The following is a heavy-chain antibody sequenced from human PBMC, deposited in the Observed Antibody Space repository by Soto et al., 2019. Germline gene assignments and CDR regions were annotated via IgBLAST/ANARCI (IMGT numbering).Heavy chain of an antibody. CDR3: ASLGRYCSGGSCYLYYYYGMDV. CDR1: GYTFTGYY. V-gene: IGHV1-2*02. J-gene: IGHJ6*02. D-gene: IGHD2-15*01. CDR2: INPNSGGT. Sequence: VKVSCKASGYTFTGYYMHWVRQAPGQGLEWMGWINPNSGGTNYAQKFQGRVTMTRDTSISTAYMELSRLRSDDTAVYYCASLGRYCSGGSCYLYYYYGMDVWGQGTTVTVSS.